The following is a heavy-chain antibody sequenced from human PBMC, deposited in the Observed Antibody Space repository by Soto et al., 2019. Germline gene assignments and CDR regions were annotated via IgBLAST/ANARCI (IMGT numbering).Heavy chain of an antibody. D-gene: IGHD3-22*01. J-gene: IGHJ5*02. Sequence: AGGSLRLSCAASGFTFDDYAMHWVRQAPGKGLEWVSGISWNSGSVGYAGSVTGRFTISRDNAKNSLFLQMNSLRADDTAVYFCVRDQDSRGYSVFNLWGQGTQVTVSS. CDR1: GFTFDDYA. CDR3: VRDQDSRGYSVFNL. V-gene: IGHV3-9*01. CDR2: ISWNSGSV.